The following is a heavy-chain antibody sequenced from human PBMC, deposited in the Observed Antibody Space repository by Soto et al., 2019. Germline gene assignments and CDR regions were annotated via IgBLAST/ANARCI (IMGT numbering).Heavy chain of an antibody. Sequence: SVKVSCKASGGTFSSYTISWVRQAPGQGLEWMGRIIPILGIANYAQKFQGRVTITADKSTSTAYMELSSLRSEDTAVYYCARGLGAGSYSNNHYYYYYYMDVWG. J-gene: IGHJ6*03. CDR3: ARGLGAGSYSNNHYYYYYYMDV. D-gene: IGHD3-10*01. V-gene: IGHV1-69*02. CDR1: GGTFSSYT. CDR2: IIPILGIA.